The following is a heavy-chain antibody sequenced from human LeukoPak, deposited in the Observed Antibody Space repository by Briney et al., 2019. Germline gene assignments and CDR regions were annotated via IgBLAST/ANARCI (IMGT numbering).Heavy chain of an antibody. CDR3: ATEVGQWLVRT. V-gene: IGHV4-38-2*01. CDR1: GYSISNDYY. D-gene: IGHD6-19*01. Sequence: SETLSLTCVVSGYSISNDYYWGWSRQPPGRGVEWIGSISHSGSTYYNPSLKSRDTISADTSKNQFSLTLSSETAADTAMYYCATEVGQWLVRTWGQGTLVTVSS. CDR2: ISHSGST. J-gene: IGHJ5*01.